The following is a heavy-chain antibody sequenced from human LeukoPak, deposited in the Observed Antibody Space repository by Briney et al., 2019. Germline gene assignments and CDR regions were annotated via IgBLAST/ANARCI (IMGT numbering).Heavy chain of an antibody. CDR1: GGSISSSSYY. CDR3: FTAADYYGSGRYFDY. CDR2: IYYSGST. J-gene: IGHJ4*02. Sequence: SETLSLTCTVSGGSISSSSYYWGWIRQPPGKGLEWIGSIYYSGSTYYNPSLKSRVTISVDTSKNQFSLKLSSVTAADTAVYYCFTAADYYGSGRYFDYWGQGTLVTVSS. V-gene: IGHV4-39*01. D-gene: IGHD3-10*01.